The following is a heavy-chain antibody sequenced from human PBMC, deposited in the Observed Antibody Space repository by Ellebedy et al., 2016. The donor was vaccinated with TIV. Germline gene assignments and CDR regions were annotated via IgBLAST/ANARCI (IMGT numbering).Heavy chain of an antibody. V-gene: IGHV4-34*01. J-gene: IGHJ6*02. Sequence: SETLSLTCAVYGLAFSGYYWSWIRQPPGKGLEWIGEINHSGSTNYNPSLKRRVTISVDTSKNQFSRKLRSVTAADTAVYYCASSGYSYGGRTSSDGMDVWGQGTTVTVSS. CDR3: ASSGYSYGGRTSSDGMDV. CDR2: INHSGST. CDR1: GLAFSGYY. D-gene: IGHD5-18*01.